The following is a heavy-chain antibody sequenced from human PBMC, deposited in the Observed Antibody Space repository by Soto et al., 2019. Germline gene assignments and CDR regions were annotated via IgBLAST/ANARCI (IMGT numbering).Heavy chain of an antibody. CDR2: IYSGGST. J-gene: IGHJ5*02. Sequence: GGSLRLSCAASGFTFSSNYMSWVRQAPGKGLEWVSVIYSGGSTYYADSVKGRFTISRDNSKNTLYLQMNSLRAEDTAVYYCARDTYYYGSGSLSWGQGTLVTVSS. CDR1: GFTFSSNY. CDR3: ARDTYYYGSGSLS. D-gene: IGHD3-10*01. V-gene: IGHV3-53*01.